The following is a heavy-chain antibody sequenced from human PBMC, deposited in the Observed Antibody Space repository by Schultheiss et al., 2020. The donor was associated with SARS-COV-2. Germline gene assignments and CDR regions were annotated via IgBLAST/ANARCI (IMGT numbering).Heavy chain of an antibody. J-gene: IGHJ4*02. Sequence: GGSLRLSCAASGFSFSSVGMYWVRQAPGAGLEWVAVISYEGGTQLYAESVKGRFTITRDDSKNAVYLQMNSLRAEDTALYYCAKSPYSDGYTYGPLFDSWGQGTLVTVSS. CDR2: ISYEGGTQ. D-gene: IGHD5-18*01. CDR3: AKSPYSDGYTYGPLFDS. V-gene: IGHV3-30*19. CDR1: GFSFSSVG.